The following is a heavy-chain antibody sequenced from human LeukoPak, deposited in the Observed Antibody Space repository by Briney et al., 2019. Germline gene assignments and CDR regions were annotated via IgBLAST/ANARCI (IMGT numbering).Heavy chain of an antibody. CDR2: IKKDGSEK. V-gene: IGHV3-7*01. CDR3: ARAETLSSSWYFSWQWLVQGPFDY. J-gene: IGHJ4*02. D-gene: IGHD6-13*01. Sequence: TGGSLRLSCAASGFTFSSYWMSWVRQAPGKGLEWVANIKKDGSEKYYVDSVKGRFTISRDNAKNSLYLQMNSLRAEDTAVYYCARAETLSSSWYFSWQWLVQGPFDYWGQGTLVTVSS. CDR1: GFTFSSYW.